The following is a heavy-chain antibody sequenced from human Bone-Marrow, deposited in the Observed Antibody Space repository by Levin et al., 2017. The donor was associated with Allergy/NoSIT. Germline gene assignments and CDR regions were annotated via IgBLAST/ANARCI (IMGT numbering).Heavy chain of an antibody. CDR2: IYYNGNT. J-gene: IGHJ1*01. V-gene: IGHV4-39*01. Sequence: SETLSLSCSVSGGSISNYRYYWGWIRQPPGTGLEWIASIYYNGNTQYNPTLKSRLITSVDTSKNEYSLRLSSVTAADTAVYFCASSYCSATYCNTEFFHPWGQGTLVSVSS. CDR1: GGSISNYRYY. CDR3: ASSYCSATYCNTEFFHP. D-gene: IGHD2-15*01.